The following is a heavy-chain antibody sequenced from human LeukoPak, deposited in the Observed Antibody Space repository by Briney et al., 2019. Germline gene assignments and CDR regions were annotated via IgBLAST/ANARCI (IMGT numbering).Heavy chain of an antibody. Sequence: PGGSLRLSCAASGFTFSSYAMSWVRQAPGKGLEWVSAISGSGGSTYYADSVKGRFTISRDNSKNTLYLQMNSLRAEDTAVYYSAKARAGNCSGGSCRSYIPAFDYWGQGTLVTVSS. CDR2: ISGSGGST. V-gene: IGHV3-23*01. CDR3: AKARAGNCSGGSCRSYIPAFDY. J-gene: IGHJ4*02. D-gene: IGHD2-15*01. CDR1: GFTFSSYA.